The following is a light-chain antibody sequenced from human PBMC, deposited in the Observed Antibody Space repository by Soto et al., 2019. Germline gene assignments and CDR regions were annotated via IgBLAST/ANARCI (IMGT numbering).Light chain of an antibody. J-gene: IGKJ2*01. CDR3: QQYSTSPRT. CDR2: GAS. CDR1: QNIISN. Sequence: EIVRTQSQATLSMSPGERATLSCRASQNIISNLAWYQQKPGQAPRLLIYGASTRATGIPDRFSGSGSGTDFTLTISRLEPEDFAVYYCQQYSTSPRTFGQGTKVDI. V-gene: IGKV3-20*01.